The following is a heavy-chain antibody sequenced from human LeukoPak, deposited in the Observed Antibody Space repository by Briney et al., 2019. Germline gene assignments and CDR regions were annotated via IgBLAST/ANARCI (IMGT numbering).Heavy chain of an antibody. CDR1: GYTFTGYY. Sequence: ASVKVSCKASGYTFTGYYMHWVRQAPGQGLEWMGWINPNSGGTNYAQKFQGRVTMTRDTSISTAYMELSRLRSDDTAVYYCAKDHPQYSGSSFDAFDIWGQGTMVTVSS. D-gene: IGHD1-26*01. CDR3: AKDHPQYSGSSFDAFDI. V-gene: IGHV1-2*02. CDR2: INPNSGGT. J-gene: IGHJ3*02.